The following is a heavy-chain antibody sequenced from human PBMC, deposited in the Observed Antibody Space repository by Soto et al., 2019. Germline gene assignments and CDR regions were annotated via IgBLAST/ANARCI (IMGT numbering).Heavy chain of an antibody. Sequence: KPSETLSLTCTVSGGSVSSGSYYWSWIRQPPGKGLKWIGYIYYSGSTNYNPSLKSRVTISVDTSENQFSLKLSSVTAADTAVYYCARESLDYGWAGPYYGMDVWGQGTTVTVSS. D-gene: IGHD4-17*01. CDR1: GGSVSSGSYY. CDR2: IYYSGST. V-gene: IGHV4-61*01. J-gene: IGHJ6*02. CDR3: ARESLDYGWAGPYYGMDV.